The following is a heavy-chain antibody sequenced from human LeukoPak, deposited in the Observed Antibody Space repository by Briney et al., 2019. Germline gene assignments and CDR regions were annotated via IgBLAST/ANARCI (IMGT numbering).Heavy chain of an antibody. J-gene: IGHJ4*02. CDR2: IYHSGST. CDR3: ARSHYDFWSGYYMYYFDY. D-gene: IGHD3-3*01. V-gene: IGHV4-30-2*01. Sequence: MSSETLSFTCAVSGGSISSGGYSWSWIRQPPGKGLEWIGYIYHSGSTYYNPSLKSRVTISVDRSKNQFSLKLSSVTAADTAVYYCARSHYDFWSGYYMYYFDYWGQGTLVTVSS. CDR1: GGSISSGGYS.